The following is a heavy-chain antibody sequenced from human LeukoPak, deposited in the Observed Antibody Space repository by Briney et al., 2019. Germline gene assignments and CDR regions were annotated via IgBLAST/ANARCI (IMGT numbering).Heavy chain of an antibody. CDR1: GYTFTSCY. CDR3: ALASWPNGGDY. Sequence: ASVKVSCKASGYTFTSCYMHWVREAPGQGLEWMGIINPSGGSTSYAQKFQGRVTMTRDTSTSTVYMELSSLRSEDSAVYYCALASWPNGGDYWGQGTLVTVPS. V-gene: IGHV1-46*01. J-gene: IGHJ4*02. D-gene: IGHD2-8*01. CDR2: INPSGGST.